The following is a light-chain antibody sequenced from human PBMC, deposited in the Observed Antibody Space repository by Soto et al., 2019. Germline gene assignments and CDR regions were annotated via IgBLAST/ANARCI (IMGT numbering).Light chain of an antibody. Sequence: EVVVTQSPATLSVSPGERATLSCRASESVSTNLAWYQQKGGQASRLLIHGASIRASGIPARFSGSGSGTDFTLTISSLEPEDFAVYYCQQRSNFFGGGTKVEIK. CDR3: QQRSNF. J-gene: IGKJ4*01. V-gene: IGKV3-11*01. CDR2: GAS. CDR1: ESVSTN.